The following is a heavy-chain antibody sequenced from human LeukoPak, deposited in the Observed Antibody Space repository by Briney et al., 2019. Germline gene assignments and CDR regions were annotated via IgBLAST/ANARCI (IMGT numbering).Heavy chain of an antibody. CDR1: GFTFSSYG. J-gene: IGHJ4*02. D-gene: IGHD6-13*01. Sequence: GGSLRLSCAASGFTFSSYGMHWVRQAPGKGLEWVAVISYDGSNKYYADSVKGRFTISRDNSKNTLYLQMNSLRAEDTAVYYCAKEGYSSSWSSGFDYWGQGTLVTVSS. V-gene: IGHV3-30*18. CDR2: ISYDGSNK. CDR3: AKEGYSSSWSSGFDY.